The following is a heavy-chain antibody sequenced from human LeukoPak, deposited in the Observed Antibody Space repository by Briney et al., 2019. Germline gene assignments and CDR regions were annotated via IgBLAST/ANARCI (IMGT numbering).Heavy chain of an antibody. CDR1: GFTFSSYG. CDR2: ISYDGSNK. Sequence: GGSLRLSCAASGFTFSSYGMHWVRQGPGKGLEWVAVISYDGSNKYYADSVKGRFTISRDNSKNTLYLQMNSLRAEDTAVFYCAREKSQSRNYYYYGMDVWGQGTTVTVSS. CDR3: AREKSQSRNYYYYGMDV. V-gene: IGHV3-30*03. J-gene: IGHJ6*02.